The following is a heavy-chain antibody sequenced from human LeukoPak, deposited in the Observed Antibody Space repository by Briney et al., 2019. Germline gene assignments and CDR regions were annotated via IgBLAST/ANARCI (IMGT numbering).Heavy chain of an antibody. V-gene: IGHV1-69*01. J-gene: IGHJ5*02. D-gene: IGHD4-17*01. CDR1: GGTFSSYA. Sequence: GSSVKVSCKASGGTFSSYAISWVRQAPGQGLERMGGIIPVFGTANYAQKFQGRVTITADESTSTAYMELSSLRSEDTAVYYCATRVRDDYGDYGSHWFDPWGQGTLVTVSS. CDR2: IIPVFGTA. CDR3: ATRVRDDYGDYGSHWFDP.